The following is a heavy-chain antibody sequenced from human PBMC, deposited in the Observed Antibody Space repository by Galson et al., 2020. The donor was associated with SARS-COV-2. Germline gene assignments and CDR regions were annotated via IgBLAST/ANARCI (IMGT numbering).Heavy chain of an antibody. CDR3: AAPYCSSTSCRDAFDI. CDR1: GFTFTSSA. D-gene: IGHD2-2*01. Sequence: SVKVTCKASGFTFTSSAMQWVRQASGQRLEWIGWIVVGSGNTNYAQKFQERVTITRDMSTSTAYMDLSSLRSEDTAVYYCAAPYCSSTSCRDAFDIWGQGTMVTVSS. J-gene: IGHJ3*02. V-gene: IGHV1-58*02. CDR2: IVVGSGNT.